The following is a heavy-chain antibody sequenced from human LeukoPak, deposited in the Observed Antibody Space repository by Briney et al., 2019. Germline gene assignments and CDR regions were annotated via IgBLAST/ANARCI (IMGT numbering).Heavy chain of an antibody. V-gene: IGHV3-7*03. Sequence: GGSLRLSCAASGFTFSDYWMSWVRQAPGKGLEWVANIKQDGSEIYYVDSVKGRFTISRDNAKNSLYLQMNSLRAEDTAVYYCARDKVVGATIFDYWGQGTLVTVSS. CDR2: IKQDGSEI. J-gene: IGHJ4*02. CDR1: GFTFSDYW. D-gene: IGHD1-26*01. CDR3: ARDKVVGATIFDY.